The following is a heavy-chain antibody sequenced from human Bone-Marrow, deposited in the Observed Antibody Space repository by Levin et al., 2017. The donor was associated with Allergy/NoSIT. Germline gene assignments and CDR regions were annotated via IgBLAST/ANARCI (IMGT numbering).Heavy chain of an antibody. CDR2: ISSGSVYI. CDR1: GFTFSDHS. Sequence: GGSLRLSCAASGFTFSDHSINWVRQAPGKGLEWVSSISSGSVYIYYADSVKGRFTISRDNAENSLYLQMDSLRVEDRAVYYCSREKRDDGASGYLPTRGMDVWGQGTTVTVSS. D-gene: IGHD4/OR15-4a*01. CDR3: SREKRDDGASGYLPTRGMDV. J-gene: IGHJ6*02. V-gene: IGHV3-21*01.